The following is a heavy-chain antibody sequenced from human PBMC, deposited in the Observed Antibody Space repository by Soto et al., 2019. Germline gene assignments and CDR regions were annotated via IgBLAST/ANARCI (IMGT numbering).Heavy chain of an antibody. CDR2: IGIGSSTK. Sequence: GGALRLSCAASGFIFISYGMHWVLQAPWKGLEWVSYIGIGSSTKYYADSVKGRFTISRDNAKNSLYLQMNSLRAEDTAVYYCARDQLYYNDISGRPLNAFDVWGQGTMVTVSS. D-gene: IGHD3-22*01. J-gene: IGHJ3*01. CDR1: GFIFISYG. CDR3: ARDQLYYNDISGRPLNAFDV. V-gene: IGHV3-48*01.